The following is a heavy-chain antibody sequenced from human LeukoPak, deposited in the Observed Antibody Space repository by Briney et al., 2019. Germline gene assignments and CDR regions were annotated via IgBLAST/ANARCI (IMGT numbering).Heavy chain of an antibody. D-gene: IGHD3-22*01. CDR3: AKDTDYDTSGSGYFHYYYGMDV. V-gene: IGHV3-30*18. Sequence: GGSLRLSCVASGFTFSYYSMNWVRQAPGKGLEWVAVISYSGSNKAYVDSVKGRFSISRDNSKNTVYLQMNSLRSEDTAVYYCAKDTDYDTSGSGYFHYYYGMDVWGQGTTVTVSS. J-gene: IGHJ6*02. CDR1: GFTFSYYS. CDR2: ISYSGSNK.